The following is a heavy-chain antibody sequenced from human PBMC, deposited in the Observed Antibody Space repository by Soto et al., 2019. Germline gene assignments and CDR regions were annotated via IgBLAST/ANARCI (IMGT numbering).Heavy chain of an antibody. CDR1: GGSISSYY. J-gene: IGHJ6*02. CDR3: ARGTAGGGHGMDV. V-gene: IGHV4-59*01. CDR2: MFYSGST. D-gene: IGHD3-10*01. Sequence: SETLSLTCTVSGGSISSYYWSWIRQPPGRGLEWIGYMFYSGSTNYNPSLKSRVTISVDTSKNQFSLKLSSVTAADTAVHYCARGTAGGGHGMDVWGQGTTVTVSS.